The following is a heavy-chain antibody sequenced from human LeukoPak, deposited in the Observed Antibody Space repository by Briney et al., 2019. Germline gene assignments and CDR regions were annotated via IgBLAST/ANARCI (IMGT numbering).Heavy chain of an antibody. J-gene: IGHJ3*02. V-gene: IGHV6-1*01. CDR2: TNYRSKWFS. Sequence: SQTLSLTCAISGDSVSSNTAAWNWIRQSPSRGLEWLGRTNYRSKWFSDYAESVKSRITISPDTSKNQFSLHLNSVTPGDTAMYYCATEEGGAFPILGQGTMVIVSS. CDR1: GDSVSSNTAA. CDR3: ATEEGGAFPI.